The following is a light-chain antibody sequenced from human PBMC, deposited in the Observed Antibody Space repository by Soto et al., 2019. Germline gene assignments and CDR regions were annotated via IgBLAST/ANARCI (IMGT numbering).Light chain of an antibody. CDR2: GAS. CDR3: QEYGSSRT. V-gene: IGKV3-20*01. Sequence: EIVLTQSPGTLSLSPGDRATLSCRASQSVTSNYLAWYQQKPGQAPRLLLYGASSRATDIPDRFSGSGSGTDVTLTISRLEPEDFAVYYCQEYGSSRTFGQGTKVEIK. J-gene: IGKJ1*01. CDR1: QSVTSNY.